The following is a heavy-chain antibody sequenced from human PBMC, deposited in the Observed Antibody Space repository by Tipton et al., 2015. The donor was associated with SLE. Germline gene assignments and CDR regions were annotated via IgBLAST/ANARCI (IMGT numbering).Heavy chain of an antibody. Sequence: SLRLSCAASGFTFSSYSMNWVRQAPGKGLEWVSSISSSSSYIYYADSVEGRFTISRDNAETSLYLQMNSLRAEDTAVYYCVRDSGDWNYADYWGQGTLVTVSS. V-gene: IGHV3-21*03. CDR3: VRDSGDWNYADY. D-gene: IGHD3-10*01. J-gene: IGHJ4*02. CDR2: ISSSSSYI. CDR1: GFTFSSYS.